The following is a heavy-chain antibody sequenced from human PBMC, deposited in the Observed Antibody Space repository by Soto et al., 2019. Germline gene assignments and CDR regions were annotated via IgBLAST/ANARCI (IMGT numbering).Heavy chain of an antibody. CDR3: ARGWGRIFDY. D-gene: IGHD7-27*01. J-gene: IGHJ4*02. CDR2: INHSGST. V-gene: IGHV4-34*01. CDR1: GGSFSGYY. Sequence: QVQLQQWGAGLLKPSETLSLTCAVYGGSFSGYYWNWIRQPPGKGLEWIGEINHSGSTNYNPSLKCRVTLSVATSKNQFSLKLSSVTAADTAVYYCARGWGRIFDYWGQGTLVTVSS.